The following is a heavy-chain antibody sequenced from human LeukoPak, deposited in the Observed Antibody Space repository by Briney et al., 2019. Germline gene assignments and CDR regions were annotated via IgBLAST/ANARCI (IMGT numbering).Heavy chain of an antibody. CDR2: IYTSGST. V-gene: IGHV4-4*09. Sequence: SETPSLTCNVSGGSISSYYWSWIRQPPGKGLEWIGYIYTSGSTDYNPSLQSRVSISVDTSQNQFSLKLSSVTAADAAVYYCARLDYYYYYMDVWGKGTTVTVSS. J-gene: IGHJ6*03. CDR1: GGSISSYY. CDR3: ARLDYYYYYMDV.